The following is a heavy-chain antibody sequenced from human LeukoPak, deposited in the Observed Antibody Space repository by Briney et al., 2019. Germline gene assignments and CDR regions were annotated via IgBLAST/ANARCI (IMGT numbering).Heavy chain of an antibody. CDR2: ISGSGTGT. CDR1: GFIFSNYA. J-gene: IGHJ6*02. D-gene: IGHD2-15*01. CDR3: AKDGLDCSGGSCYSYHYYYGLDV. Sequence: GGSLRLSCAASGFIFSNYAMSWVRQAPGKGLEWVSGISGSGTGTYYADSVKGRFTISRDNSRNTLYFEMNILRAEDTAEYYCAKDGLDCSGGSCYSYHYYYGLDVWGQGTTVTVSS. V-gene: IGHV3-23*01.